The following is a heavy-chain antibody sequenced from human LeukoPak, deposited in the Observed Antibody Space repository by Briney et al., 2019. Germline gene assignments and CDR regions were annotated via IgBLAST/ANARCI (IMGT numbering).Heavy chain of an antibody. J-gene: IGHJ3*02. CDR1: GFTFSSHS. D-gene: IGHD3-22*01. CDR3: ARDGDSSGYYAAFDI. CDR2: IGSSSSII. Sequence: AGGSLRLSCAASGFTFSSHSMNWVRQAPGKGLEWLSYIGSSSSIIYYADSVKGRFTISRDNAKNSLYLQMNSLRDEDTAVYYCARDGDSSGYYAAFDIWGQGTMVTVSS. V-gene: IGHV3-48*02.